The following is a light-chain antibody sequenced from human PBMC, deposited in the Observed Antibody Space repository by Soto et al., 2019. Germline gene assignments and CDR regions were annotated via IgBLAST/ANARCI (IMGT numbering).Light chain of an antibody. Sequence: EIVWTQSPATLSLSPGERATLSCRASQSVSSYFAWYQQKPGQVPRLVIYDASNRATGIPGRFSGSGSGTDFTLTISSLEPEDFGVYYCQQRSSWPRTFGQGTKVEIK. CDR2: DAS. V-gene: IGKV3-11*01. CDR3: QQRSSWPRT. J-gene: IGKJ1*01. CDR1: QSVSSY.